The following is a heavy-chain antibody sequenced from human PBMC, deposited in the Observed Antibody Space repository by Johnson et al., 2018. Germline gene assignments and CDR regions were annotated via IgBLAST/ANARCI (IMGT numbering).Heavy chain of an antibody. CDR3: KGLRDDFHY. J-gene: IGHJ1*01. CDR2: ITMQPTGYGT. Sequence: VQLVETGGGLVQPGESLKVSCVGSGFTLSGSAMHWVRQAPGKGLEWVGRITMQPTGYGTLYAASLKGRFVISRDNSKNTGSLEMSRLKNEDTAGYYCKGLRDDFHYWGQGTLVTVSS. V-gene: IGHV3-73*02. D-gene: IGHD4-17*01. CDR1: GFTLSGSA.